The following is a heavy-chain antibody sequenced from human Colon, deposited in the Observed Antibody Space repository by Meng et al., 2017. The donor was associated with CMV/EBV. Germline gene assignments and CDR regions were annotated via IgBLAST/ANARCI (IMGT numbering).Heavy chain of an antibody. Sequence: QLTLKESCPTLVNPTQTLTLTCTFSGFSFITDKAGVGWIRHPPGKALEWLGFIYWDDDTRYSPSLKTRLTITRDTSKNQVILTMTNMDPADTATYFCVRRSYSGQDDYWGQGALVTVSS. D-gene: IGHD5-12*01. J-gene: IGHJ4*02. CDR1: GFSFITDKAG. CDR2: IYWDDDT. CDR3: VRRSYSGQDDY. V-gene: IGHV2-5*02.